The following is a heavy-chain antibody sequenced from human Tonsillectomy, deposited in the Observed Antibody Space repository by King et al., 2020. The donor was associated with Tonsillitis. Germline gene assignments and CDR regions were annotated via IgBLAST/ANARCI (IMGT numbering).Heavy chain of an antibody. J-gene: IGHJ6*02. Sequence: VQLVESGGGVVQPGRSLRLSCAASGFTFSSYGMHWVRQAPGKGLEWVGIISYDGSNKYYADSVKGRFTISRDNSKNTLYLQMNSLRAEDTAVYYCAKDRLSSSSWYYYGMDVWDQGTTVTVSS. CDR3: AKDRLSSSSWYYYGMDV. CDR2: ISYDGSNK. D-gene: IGHD6-13*01. V-gene: IGHV3-30*18. CDR1: GFTFSSYG.